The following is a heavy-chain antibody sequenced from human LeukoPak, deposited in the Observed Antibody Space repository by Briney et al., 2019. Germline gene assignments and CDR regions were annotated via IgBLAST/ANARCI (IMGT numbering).Heavy chain of an antibody. CDR3: AKGKIPVAGTPLFDF. CDR1: GFTFDDYA. V-gene: IGHV3-9*03. D-gene: IGHD6-19*01. J-gene: IGHJ4*02. Sequence: PGRSLRLSCAASGFTFDDYAMHWVRQAPGRGLEWVSSITWNSGSRDYADSVQGRFTISRDNAKNSLFLQMNSLRAEDMALYYCAKGKIPVAGTPLFDFWGQGTLVTVSS. CDR2: ITWNSGSR.